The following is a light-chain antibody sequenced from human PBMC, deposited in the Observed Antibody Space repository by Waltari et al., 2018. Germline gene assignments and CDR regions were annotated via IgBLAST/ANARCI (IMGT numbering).Light chain of an antibody. J-gene: IGLJ3*02. CDR1: SSDVGAYNY. Sequence: QSALTQPRSVSGSPGQSVANSCTGTSSDVGAYNYVPWYQHHPGKAPKLMIFDVSKRPSGVPDRFSGSKSGNTASLTISCLQAEDEADYYCSSTAGGYTWVFGGGTKLTVL. CDR3: SSTAGGYTWV. CDR2: DVS. V-gene: IGLV2-11*01.